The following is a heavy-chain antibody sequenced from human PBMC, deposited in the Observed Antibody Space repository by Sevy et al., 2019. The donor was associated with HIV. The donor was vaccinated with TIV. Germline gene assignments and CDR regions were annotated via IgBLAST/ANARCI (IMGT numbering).Heavy chain of an antibody. V-gene: IGHV4-38-2*01. CDR3: ARHSHGSGTYYVPFDS. CDR1: GYSITSGYL. J-gene: IGHJ4*02. CDR2: VFHSGST. Sequence: SETLSLTCAVSGYSITSGYLWGWIRQPPGKGLEWIGSVFHSGSTYYNPSLNSRVIISVDTSKNQFSLKLDSVTAADTAVYYCARHSHGSGTYYVPFDSWGQGTLVTVSS. D-gene: IGHD3-10*01.